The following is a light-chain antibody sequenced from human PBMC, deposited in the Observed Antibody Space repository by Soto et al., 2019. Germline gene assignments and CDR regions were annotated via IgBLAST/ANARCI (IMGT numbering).Light chain of an antibody. Sequence: DIQMTQSPSSLSASVGDRVTITCRASQSISSYLNWYQQKPGKAPKLLIYDASSLESGVPSRFSGSGSGTEFTLTISSLQPDDFATYYCQQYNSYSTTCGQGTKGDIK. CDR2: DAS. CDR1: QSISSY. CDR3: QQYNSYSTT. V-gene: IGKV1-5*01. J-gene: IGKJ1*01.